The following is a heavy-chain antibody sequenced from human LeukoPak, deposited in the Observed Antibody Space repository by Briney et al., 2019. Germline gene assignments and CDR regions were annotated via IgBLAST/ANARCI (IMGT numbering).Heavy chain of an antibody. Sequence: SETLSLTCTVSGYSISSGYYWGWIRQSPGKGLEWIGSIYHAGSTFHNPSLKSRVAISVDTSKNQFSLELNSVTAADTAVYYCARGYCSSGNCPSFDYWGQGTLVTVSS. J-gene: IGHJ4*02. CDR1: GYSISSGYY. CDR3: ARGYCSSGNCPSFDY. CDR2: IYHAGST. V-gene: IGHV4-38-2*02. D-gene: IGHD2-15*01.